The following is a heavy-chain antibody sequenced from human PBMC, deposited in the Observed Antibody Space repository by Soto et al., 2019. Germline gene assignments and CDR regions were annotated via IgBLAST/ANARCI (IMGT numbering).Heavy chain of an antibody. Sequence: SGPTLVNPTETLTLTCTVSGFSLSNARMGVSWIRQPPGKALEWLAHIFSNDEKSYSTSLKSRLTISKDTSKSQVVLTMTNMDPVDTATYYCARIFITGTTFDYYYYMDGWGKGITVTVSS. CDR3: ARIFITGTTFDYYYYMDG. D-gene: IGHD1-7*01. J-gene: IGHJ6*03. V-gene: IGHV2-26*01. CDR1: GFSLSNARMG. CDR2: IFSNDEK.